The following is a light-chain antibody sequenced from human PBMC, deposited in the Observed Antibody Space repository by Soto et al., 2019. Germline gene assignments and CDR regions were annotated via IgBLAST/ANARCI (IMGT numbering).Light chain of an antibody. Sequence: QSVVTQPPSASGTPGQGVSISCSGSSSNIGTHPVNWYQQVPGRAPKLLISNTNQRPSGVPDRFSASKSGTSASLAITRLQSEDEADYHCASWDATLSGVVFGGGTKLTVL. V-gene: IGLV1-44*01. J-gene: IGLJ2*01. CDR3: ASWDATLSGVV. CDR1: SSNIGTHP. CDR2: NTN.